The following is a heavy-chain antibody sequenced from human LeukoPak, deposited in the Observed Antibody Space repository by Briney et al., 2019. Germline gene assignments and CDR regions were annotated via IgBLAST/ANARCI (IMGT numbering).Heavy chain of an antibody. D-gene: IGHD5-12*01. J-gene: IGHJ6*02. CDR2: IGGSGGTT. V-gene: IGHV3-23*01. CDR3: AKDQYSQYYYYGMDV. CDR1: GFTFSSYA. Sequence: QSGGSLRLSCAASGFTFSSYAMSWVRQAPGEGLEWVSGIGGSGGTTYYADSVKGRFTISRDNSKNTLYLQMNSLTAEDTAIYYCAKDQYSQYYYYGMDVWGQGTTVTVSS.